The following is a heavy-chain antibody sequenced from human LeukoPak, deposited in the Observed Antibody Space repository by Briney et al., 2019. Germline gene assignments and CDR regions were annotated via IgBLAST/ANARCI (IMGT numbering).Heavy chain of an antibody. CDR3: ARDLMGIAYRGAFYY. J-gene: IGHJ4*02. V-gene: IGHV3-23*01. Sequence: PGGSLRPSCAASGFSFSNYGMNWVRQAPGKGLEWVSGITGNGATTYYADSVKGRFTISRDNSRNTVYLQMNSLRAEDTAVYYCARDLMGIAYRGAFYYWGQGTLVTVSS. CDR1: GFSFSNYG. D-gene: IGHD6-13*01. CDR2: ITGNGATT.